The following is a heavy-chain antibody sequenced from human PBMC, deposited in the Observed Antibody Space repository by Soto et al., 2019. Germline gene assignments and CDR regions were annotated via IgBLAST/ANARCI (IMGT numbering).Heavy chain of an antibody. CDR1: GGSFSGYY. D-gene: IGHD2-2*01. Sequence: PSETLSLTCAVYGGSFSGYYWSWIRQHPGKGLEWIGEINLSESTNYNQSPKRQVTISVDTSKNQFSLKLSPVTAADTAVYYWARAMYCSSTSCQVYYYYYMDVWGKGTTVTVSS. CDR2: INLSEST. J-gene: IGHJ6*03. CDR3: ARAMYCSSTSCQVYYYYYMDV. V-gene: IGHV4-34*01.